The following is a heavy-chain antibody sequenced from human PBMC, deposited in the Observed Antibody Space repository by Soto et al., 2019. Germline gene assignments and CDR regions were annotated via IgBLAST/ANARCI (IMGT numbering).Heavy chain of an antibody. CDR2: IHSGGST. D-gene: IGHD3-22*01. J-gene: IGHJ2*01. V-gene: IGHV3-66*01. CDR3: AHYDNSGFYVGYFDL. CDR1: GFSVSSNY. Sequence: EVQLVESGGGLVQPGGSLRLSCAASGFSVSSNYMNWVRQAPGKGLEWVSVIHSGGSTYYADSVKGRFTISRDNSKNTLYLQMSSLRAEDTAVYYCAHYDNSGFYVGYFDLWGRGTLVTVSS.